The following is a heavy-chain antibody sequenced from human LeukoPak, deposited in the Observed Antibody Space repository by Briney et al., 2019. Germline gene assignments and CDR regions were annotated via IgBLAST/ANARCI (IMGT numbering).Heavy chain of an antibody. CDR2: VYSSGST. D-gene: IGHD3-10*01. V-gene: IGHV4-59*11. CDR3: ARDRGSGHYYYMDV. J-gene: IGHJ6*03. Sequence: PSETLSLTCTVSGGSISSHYCTWIRQPPGKGLEWIGYVYSSGSTNYNPSLKSRVTISVDTPKNQFSLKLSSVTAADTAVYYCARDRGSGHYYYMDVWGKGTTVTVSS. CDR1: GGSISSHY.